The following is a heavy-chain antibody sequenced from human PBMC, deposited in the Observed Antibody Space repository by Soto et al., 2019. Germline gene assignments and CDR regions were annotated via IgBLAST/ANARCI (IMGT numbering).Heavy chain of an antibody. CDR3: ARGTYYDFWSANWFDP. J-gene: IGHJ5*02. Sequence: QVQLVQSGAEVKKPESSVKVSCKASGGTFSSYTITWLRQAPGQGLEWMGGIIPLFGTVNYAQNFQGRVTITADESTTTAYMELTRLRSEDTAVYFCARGTYYDFWSANWFDPWGQGTLVTVSS. V-gene: IGHV1-69*12. CDR2: IIPLFGTV. CDR1: GGTFSSYT. D-gene: IGHD3-3*01.